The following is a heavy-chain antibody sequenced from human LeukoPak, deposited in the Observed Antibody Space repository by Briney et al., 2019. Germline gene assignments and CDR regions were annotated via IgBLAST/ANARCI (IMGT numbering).Heavy chain of an antibody. CDR2: FKTKYHQV. CDR3: ARSVPDYTRFDY. J-gene: IGHJ4*02. CDR1: GFTFNDYA. Sequence: GGSLRLSCVASGFTFNDYAMNWVRQAPGKGLEWVSAFKTKYHQVYYAESVRGRFTISTDNSRNTVFLQMNSLRADDTALYYCARSVPDYTRFDYWGQGALVTVSS. V-gene: IGHV3-23*05. D-gene: IGHD4-11*01.